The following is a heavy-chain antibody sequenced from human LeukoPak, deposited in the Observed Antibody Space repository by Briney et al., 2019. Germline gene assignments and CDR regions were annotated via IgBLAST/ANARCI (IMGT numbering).Heavy chain of an antibody. CDR3: ARDPPPGIAVAGTTPLDY. CDR2: IKQDGSEK. D-gene: IGHD6-19*01. Sequence: GGSLRLSCAVSGFTFSSYWMSWVRQAPGKGLEWVANIKQDGSEKYYVDSVKGRFTISRDNAKNSLYLQMNSLRAEDTAVYYCARDPPPGIAVAGTTPLDYWGQGTLVTASS. CDR1: GFTFSSYW. J-gene: IGHJ4*02. V-gene: IGHV3-7*01.